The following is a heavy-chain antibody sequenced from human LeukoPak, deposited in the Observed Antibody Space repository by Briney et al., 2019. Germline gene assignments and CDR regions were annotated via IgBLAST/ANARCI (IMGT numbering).Heavy chain of an antibody. D-gene: IGHD3-10*01. Sequence: SETLSLTCAVYGGSFSGYYWSWIRQPPGKGLEWIGEINHSGSTNYNPSLKSRVTISVDTSKNQFSLKLSSVTAADTAVYYCARARDGSGDYWGQGTLVTVSS. J-gene: IGHJ4*02. CDR3: ARARDGSGDY. V-gene: IGHV4-34*01. CDR1: GGSFSGYY. CDR2: INHSGST.